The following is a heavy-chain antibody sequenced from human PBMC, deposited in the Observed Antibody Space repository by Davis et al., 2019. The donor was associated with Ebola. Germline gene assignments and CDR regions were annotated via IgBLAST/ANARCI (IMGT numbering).Heavy chain of an antibody. CDR1: GFTFSRFA. Sequence: PGGSLRLSCSASGFTFSRFAMHWVRQAPGRGLEYVAAVSSYGGSTYYADSVKGRFTISRDNSKNTLYLHMITLTSDDTAIYYCAKDRDSLVVPGPLAEYFQHWGQGTLVTVSS. CDR2: VSSYGGST. J-gene: IGHJ1*01. D-gene: IGHD5-18*01. V-gene: IGHV3-64D*08. CDR3: AKDRDSLVVPGPLAEYFQH.